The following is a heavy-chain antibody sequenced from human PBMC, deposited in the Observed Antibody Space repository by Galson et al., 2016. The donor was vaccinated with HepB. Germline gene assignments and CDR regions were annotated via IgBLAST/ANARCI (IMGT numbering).Heavy chain of an antibody. V-gene: IGHV3-74*03. D-gene: IGHD7-27*01. CDR2: ISSDGSST. CDR1: GFTFSTYW. J-gene: IGHJ4*02. Sequence: SLRLSCAASGFTFSTYWVHWVRQAPGKGLVWVSRISSDGSSTTYADSVKGRFTISRDNAKNTLYLQMNNLRAEDTAVYYCARVRTGFYFDYRGQGTLVTVSS. CDR3: ARVRTGFYFDY.